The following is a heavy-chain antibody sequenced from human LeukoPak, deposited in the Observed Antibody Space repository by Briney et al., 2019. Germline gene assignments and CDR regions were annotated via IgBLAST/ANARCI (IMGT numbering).Heavy chain of an antibody. Sequence: SESLSLTCTVSGGSISSYYWSWIRQPPGKGLEWIGYIYYSGSTNYNPSLKSRVTISVDTSKNQFSLKLSSVTAADTAVYYCARDGSGGSSAALDYWGQGTLVTVSS. CDR1: GGSISSYY. CDR2: IYYSGST. J-gene: IGHJ4*02. CDR3: ARDGSGGSSAALDY. D-gene: IGHD6-6*01. V-gene: IGHV4-59*01.